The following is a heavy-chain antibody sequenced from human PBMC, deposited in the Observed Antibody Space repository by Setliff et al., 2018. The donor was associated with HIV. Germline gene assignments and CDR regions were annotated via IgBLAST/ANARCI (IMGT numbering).Heavy chain of an antibody. J-gene: IGHJ4*02. CDR3: ATLNMVRGAND. Sequence: SETLSLTCTVSGVSISSHYWSWIRQPPGKGLEWIGSIYYSGSTNYNPSLKSRVTISVDTSKNQFSLKLSSVTAADTAVYYCATLNMVRGANDWGQGTLVTVSS. CDR2: IYYSGST. V-gene: IGHV4-59*08. D-gene: IGHD3-10*01. CDR1: GVSISSHY.